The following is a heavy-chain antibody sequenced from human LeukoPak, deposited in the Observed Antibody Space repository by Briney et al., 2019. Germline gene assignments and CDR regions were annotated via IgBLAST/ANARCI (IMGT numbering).Heavy chain of an antibody. CDR3: ARAVNGDWGNWFDP. J-gene: IGHJ5*02. V-gene: IGHV3-11*06. CDR2: ISSSSYT. CDR1: GFTFSDYY. D-gene: IGHD4-17*01. Sequence: GGSLRLSRAASGFTFSDYYMSWIRQAPGKGLEWVSYISSSSYTNYADSVKGRFTISRDNANNSLYVQMNSLRAEDTAVYYCARAVNGDWGNWFDPWGQGTLVTVSS.